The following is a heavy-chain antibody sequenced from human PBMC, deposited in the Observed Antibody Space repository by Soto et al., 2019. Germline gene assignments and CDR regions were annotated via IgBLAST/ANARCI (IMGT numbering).Heavy chain of an antibody. CDR1: GFSFSSYS. CDR2: ISSGSDYI. Sequence: PGGSLRLSCVASGFSFSSYSMNWVRQAPGKGLEWVSAISSGSDYIYYADSVKGRFTISRDNAKDTLDLQMNSLRAEDTAVYYCARDREQWLVGYYFDYWGQGTLVTVSS. D-gene: IGHD6-19*01. CDR3: ARDREQWLVGYYFDY. V-gene: IGHV3-21*01. J-gene: IGHJ4*02.